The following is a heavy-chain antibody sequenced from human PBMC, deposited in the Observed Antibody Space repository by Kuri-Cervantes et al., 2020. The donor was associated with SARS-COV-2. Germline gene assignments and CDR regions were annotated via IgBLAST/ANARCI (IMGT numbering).Heavy chain of an antibody. CDR1: GGSFSGYY. CDR3: ARVPSAGPVAGGVDY. CDR2: INHSGST. V-gene: IGHV4-34*01. J-gene: IGHJ4*02. Sequence: GSLRLSCAVYGGSFSGYYWSWIRQPPGKGLEWIGEINHSGSTNYNPSLKSRVTISVDTSKNQFSLKLKSVTAADTAVYFCARVPSAGPVAGGVDYWGQGTLVTVSS. D-gene: IGHD6-19*01.